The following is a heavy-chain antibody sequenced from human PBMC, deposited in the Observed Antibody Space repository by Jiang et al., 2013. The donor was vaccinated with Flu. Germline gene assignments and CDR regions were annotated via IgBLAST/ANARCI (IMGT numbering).Heavy chain of an antibody. Sequence: CKTSGYIFSAYYIHWLRQAPGQGLEWMGIINPNGEYTGYAQKFDGRATMTRDTSTTTVNLELSSLTSGDTAVYFCARGVGYCSDTECSRLYNWFDSWGQGTLVSVSS. V-gene: IGHV1-46*01. J-gene: IGHJ5*01. CDR2: INPNGEYT. CDR1: GYIFSAYY. CDR3: ARGVGYCSDTECSRLYNWFDS. D-gene: IGHD2-15*01.